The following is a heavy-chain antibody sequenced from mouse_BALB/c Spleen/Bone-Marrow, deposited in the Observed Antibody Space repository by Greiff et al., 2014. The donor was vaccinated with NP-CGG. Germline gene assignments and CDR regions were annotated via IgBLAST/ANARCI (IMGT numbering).Heavy chain of an antibody. Sequence: VQLQQSGPSLVQPSQSLSITCTVSGFSLTSYGVHWVRQSPGKGLEWQGVIWRGGSTDYNAAFMSRLSITKDNSKSQVFFKMSSLQADDTAIYYCAKKGGYYGNYPAYFDVWGAGTTVTVSS. CDR1: GFSLTSYG. J-gene: IGHJ1*01. V-gene: IGHV2-5-1*01. CDR2: IWRGGST. D-gene: IGHD2-1*01. CDR3: AKKGGYYGNYPAYFDV.